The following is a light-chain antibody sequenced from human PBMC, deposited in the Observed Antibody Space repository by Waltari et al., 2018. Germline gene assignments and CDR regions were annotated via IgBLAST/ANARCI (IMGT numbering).Light chain of an antibody. Sequence: DIQMTQSPSSLSASVGDSIPITCRASQGIDHYLAWFQQKPGKAPQSLIYAASTLQSGVPSKFSGSGFGTDFTLTINGLQPEDFATYFCQQYDSYPHTFGQGTRLEVK. CDR2: AAS. CDR1: QGIDHY. J-gene: IGKJ2*01. V-gene: IGKV1-16*02. CDR3: QQYDSYPHT.